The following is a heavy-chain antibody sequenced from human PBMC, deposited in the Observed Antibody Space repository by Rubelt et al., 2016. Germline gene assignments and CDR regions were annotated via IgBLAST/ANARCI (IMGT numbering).Heavy chain of an antibody. CDR2: MNPNSGNT. CDR1: GYTFTSYD. Sequence: QVQLVQSGAEVKKPGASVKVSCKASGYTFTSYDINWVRQATGQGLEWMGWMNPNSGNTGCERKFQGRVTMTRNTYISTAYMERSSLRSEDTAVYYGARVGVRPRGGAGYWGQGTLVTVSS. V-gene: IGHV1-8*01. J-gene: IGHJ4*02. D-gene: IGHD6-6*01. CDR3: ARVGVRPRGGAGY.